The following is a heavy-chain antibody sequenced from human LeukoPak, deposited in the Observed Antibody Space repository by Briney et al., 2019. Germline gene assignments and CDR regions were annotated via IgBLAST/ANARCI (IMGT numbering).Heavy chain of an antibody. CDR3: AKDWYYDSSGPWQMVFQH. Sequence: PGGSLRLSCAASGFTFSSYSMNWVRQAPGKGLEWVSSISSSSSYIYYADSVKGRFTISRDNAKNSLYLQMNSLRAEDTAVYYCAKDWYYDSSGPWQMVFQHWGQGTLVTVSS. V-gene: IGHV3-21*01. CDR1: GFTFSSYS. D-gene: IGHD3-22*01. CDR2: ISSSSSYI. J-gene: IGHJ1*01.